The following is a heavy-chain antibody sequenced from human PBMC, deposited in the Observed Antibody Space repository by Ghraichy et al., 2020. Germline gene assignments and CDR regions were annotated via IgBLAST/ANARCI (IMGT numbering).Heavy chain of an antibody. V-gene: IGHV6-1*01. CDR1: GDSVSSNSAA. CDR3: VREGWLRSNYYYGLDV. J-gene: IGHJ6*02. D-gene: IGHD5-12*01. Sequence: SQTLSLTCAISGDSVSSNSAAWNWIRQSPSRGLEWLGRTYYRSKWYNDYAVSVKSRITINPDTSKNQFSLHLNSVTPEDTAVYYCVREGWLRSNYYYGLDVWGQGTTVTVSS. CDR2: TYYRSKWYN.